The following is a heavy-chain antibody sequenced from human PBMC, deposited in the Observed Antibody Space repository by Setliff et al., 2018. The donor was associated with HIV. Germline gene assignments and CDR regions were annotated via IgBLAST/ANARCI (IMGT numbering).Heavy chain of an antibody. D-gene: IGHD5-18*01. CDR1: GGSISSYY. CDR2: IYYSGST. CDR3: ARGAVKQPYYYYYYMDV. V-gene: IGHV4-59*01. J-gene: IGHJ6*03. Sequence: SETLSLTCTVSGGSISSYYWSWIRQPPGKGLEWIGYIYYSGSTNYNPSLKSRVTIPVDTSKNQFSLKLSSVTAADTAVYYCARGAVKQPYYYYYYMDVWGKGTTVTVSS.